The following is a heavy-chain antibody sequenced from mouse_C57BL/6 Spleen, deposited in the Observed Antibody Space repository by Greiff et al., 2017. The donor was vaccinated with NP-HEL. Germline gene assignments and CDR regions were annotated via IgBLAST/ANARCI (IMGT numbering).Heavy chain of an antibody. Sequence: QVQLKESGPELVKPGASVKISCKASGYAFSSSWMNWVKQRPGKGLEWIGRIYPGDGDTNYNGKFKGKATLTADKSSSTAYMQLSSLTSEDSAVYFCARRTELRFAYWGQGTLVTVSA. J-gene: IGHJ3*01. D-gene: IGHD2-1*01. CDR2: IYPGDGDT. V-gene: IGHV1-82*01. CDR3: ARRTELRFAY. CDR1: GYAFSSSW.